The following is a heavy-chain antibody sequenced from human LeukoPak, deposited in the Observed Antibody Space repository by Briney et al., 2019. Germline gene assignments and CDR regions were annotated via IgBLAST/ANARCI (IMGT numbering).Heavy chain of an antibody. Sequence: PGGSLSLSCAASGLTFSSYAMSWVRQAPGRGLEWVSVISGSGGSTYYADSVKGRFTISRDNSKNTLYLQVNSLRAEGTAVYYCAKGRIYYDILTGYDYWGQGTLVTVS. CDR3: AKGRIYYDILTGYDY. CDR1: GLTFSSYA. CDR2: ISGSGGST. D-gene: IGHD3-9*01. V-gene: IGHV3-23*01. J-gene: IGHJ4*02.